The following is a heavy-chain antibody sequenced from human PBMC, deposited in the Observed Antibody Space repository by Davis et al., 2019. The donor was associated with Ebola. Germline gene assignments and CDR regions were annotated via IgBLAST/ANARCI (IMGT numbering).Heavy chain of an antibody. CDR1: GYTFTDYN. Sequence: ASVTVSCKASGYTFTDYNIHWMRQAPGQGLEWLGRVILKSGATNYAQKFQGRVTMTRDTSISTVYMELSSLRYDDTADYYCARGHNYAHDYWGQGTLVTVSS. CDR2: VILKSGAT. D-gene: IGHD4-11*01. V-gene: IGHV1-2*06. CDR3: ARGHNYAHDY. J-gene: IGHJ4*02.